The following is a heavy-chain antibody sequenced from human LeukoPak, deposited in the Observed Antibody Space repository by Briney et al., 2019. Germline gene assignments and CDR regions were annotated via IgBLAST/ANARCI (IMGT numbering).Heavy chain of an antibody. CDR1: GFTFSDYY. V-gene: IGHV3-11*01. Sequence: GGSLRLSCAAPGFTFSDYYMSWIRQAPGKGLEWVSYISSSGSTIYYADSVKGRFTISRDNAKNSLYLQMNSLRAEDTAVYYCARDQNIDYYDFWSGYYPRTDYWGQGTLVTVSS. D-gene: IGHD3-3*01. CDR3: ARDQNIDYYDFWSGYYPRTDY. CDR2: ISSSGSTI. J-gene: IGHJ4*02.